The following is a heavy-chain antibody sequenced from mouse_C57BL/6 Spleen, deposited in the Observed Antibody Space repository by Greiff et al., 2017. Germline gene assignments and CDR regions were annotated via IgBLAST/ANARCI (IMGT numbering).Heavy chain of an antibody. CDR1: GYTFTSYW. Sequence: LQQPGAELVKPGASVKLSCKASGYTFTSYWMHWVKQRPGQGLEWIGMIHPNSGSTNYNEKFTSKATLTVDKSSSTAYMQLSSLTSEDSAVYYCARGYGSSESAWFAYWGQGTLVTVSA. J-gene: IGHJ3*01. V-gene: IGHV1-64*01. D-gene: IGHD1-1*01. CDR2: IHPNSGST. CDR3: ARGYGSSESAWFAY.